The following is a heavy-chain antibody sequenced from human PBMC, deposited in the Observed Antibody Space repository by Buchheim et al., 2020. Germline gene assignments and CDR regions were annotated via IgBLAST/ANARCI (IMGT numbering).Heavy chain of an antibody. CDR3: ARSLEDIVATMGLFLDY. CDR2: INHSGST. J-gene: IGHJ4*02. Sequence: QVRLQQWGAGLLKPSETLSLTCAVYGGSFSGYYWSWIRQPPGKELEWIGEINHSGSTNYNPSLKSRVTISVDTSKNQFSLKLSSVTAADTAVYYCARSLEDIVATMGLFLDYWGQGTL. D-gene: IGHD5-12*01. V-gene: IGHV4-34*01. CDR1: GGSFSGYY.